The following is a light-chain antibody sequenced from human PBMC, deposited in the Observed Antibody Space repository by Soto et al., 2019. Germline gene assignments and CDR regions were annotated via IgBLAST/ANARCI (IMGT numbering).Light chain of an antibody. Sequence: QSALTQPASVSGSPGQSITISCTGTSRDVGGYNYVSWYQQHPGKAPKLMIYDVSNRPSGVSNRFSGSKSGNTASLTISGLQAEDEADYYCSSYTITSTWVFGGGTKLTVL. CDR3: SSYTITSTWV. V-gene: IGLV2-14*01. CDR1: SRDVGGYNY. J-gene: IGLJ3*02. CDR2: DVS.